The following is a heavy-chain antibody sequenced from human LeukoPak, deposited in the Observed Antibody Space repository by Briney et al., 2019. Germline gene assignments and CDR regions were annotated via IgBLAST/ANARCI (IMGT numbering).Heavy chain of an antibody. Sequence: ASVKVSCKASGYTFTGYYMHWVRQAPGQGLEWMGWINPNSRGTNYAQKFQGRVTMTMDTSISTAYMELSRLRSDDTAVYYCARVGCSGGSCYLYYFDYWGQGTLVTVSS. CDR2: INPNSRGT. J-gene: IGHJ4*02. D-gene: IGHD2-15*01. CDR1: GYTFTGYY. CDR3: ARVGCSGGSCYLYYFDY. V-gene: IGHV1-2*02.